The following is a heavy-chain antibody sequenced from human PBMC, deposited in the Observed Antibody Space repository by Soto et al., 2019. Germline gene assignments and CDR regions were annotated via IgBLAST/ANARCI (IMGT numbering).Heavy chain of an antibody. CDR1: GYTFTSYG. V-gene: IGHV1-18*01. D-gene: IGHD1-26*01. CDR2: ISAYNGNT. J-gene: IGHJ3*02. CDR3: ARVGSGSYHGAFDI. Sequence: ASVKVSCKASGYTFTSYGISWVRQAPGQGLEWMEWISAYNGNTNYAQKLQGRVTMTTDTSTSTAYMELRSLRSDDTAVYYCARVGSGSYHGAFDIWGQGTMVTVSS.